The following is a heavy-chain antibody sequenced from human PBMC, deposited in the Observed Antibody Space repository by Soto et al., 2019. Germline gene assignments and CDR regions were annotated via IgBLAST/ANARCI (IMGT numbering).Heavy chain of an antibody. J-gene: IGHJ4*02. D-gene: IGHD6-19*01. Sequence: GGSLRLSCSASGFTFNSYAMSWVRQAPGKGLEWVSAISGGGGNTYYADSVKGRFTIPRANSKNKLYLHMNSLRAEDTAVYYCARSSSGWFNFDYWGQGALVTVSS. V-gene: IGHV3-23*01. CDR3: ARSSSGWFNFDY. CDR1: GFTFNSYA. CDR2: ISGGGGNT.